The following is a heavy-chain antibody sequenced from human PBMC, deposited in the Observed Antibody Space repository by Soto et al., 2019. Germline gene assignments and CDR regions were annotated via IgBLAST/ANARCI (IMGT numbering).Heavy chain of an antibody. V-gene: IGHV3-23*01. J-gene: IGHJ4*02. D-gene: IGHD6-19*01. CDR1: GFTFSNYA. CDR2: IRADGNTT. CDR3: AKDIQRGYSSGWLSF. Sequence: EVQLLESGGGLVQPGGSLRLSCAASGFTFSNYAMTWVRQAPGKGLEWVSTIRADGNTTYYADSVKGRFTTSRGNSQNTLYLQMNTLRADDTAVYYCAKDIQRGYSSGWLSFWGQGSLVTVSS.